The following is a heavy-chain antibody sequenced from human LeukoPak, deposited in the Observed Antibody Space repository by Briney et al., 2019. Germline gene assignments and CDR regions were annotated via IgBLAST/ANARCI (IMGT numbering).Heavy chain of an antibody. V-gene: IGHV1-8*03. J-gene: IGHJ4*02. CDR3: ARGRGITMVRGVIEFDY. CDR1: GYTFTSYD. CDR2: MNPNSGNT. D-gene: IGHD3-10*01. Sequence: ASVKVSCKASGYTFTSYDINWVRQATGQGLEWMGWMNPNSGNTGYAQKFQGRVTITRNTSISTAYMELSSLRSEDTAVYYCARGRGITMVRGVIEFDYWAREPGSPSPQ.